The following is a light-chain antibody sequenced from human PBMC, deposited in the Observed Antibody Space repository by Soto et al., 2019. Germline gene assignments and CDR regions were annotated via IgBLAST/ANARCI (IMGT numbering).Light chain of an antibody. CDR2: GNI. V-gene: IGLV1-40*01. J-gene: IGLJ1*01. Sequence: QSVLTQPPSVSGAPGQRVTISCTGSNSNIGAGYDVHWYQQFPGTAPKLLIYGNINRPSGVPDRFSGYKSGPSASLAITGLQVEDEADYYGQSYDSRLSNYVFGGGTKLTVL. CDR3: QSYDSRLSNYV. CDR1: NSNIGAGYD.